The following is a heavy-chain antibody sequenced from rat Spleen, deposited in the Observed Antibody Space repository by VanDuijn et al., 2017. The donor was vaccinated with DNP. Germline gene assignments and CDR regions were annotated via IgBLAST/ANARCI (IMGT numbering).Heavy chain of an antibody. CDR2: ISYSGGT. J-gene: IGHJ2*01. D-gene: IGHD1-4*01. CDR3: ASRPPPTRGPFDY. CDR1: SYSITSNY. Sequence: EVQLQESGPGLVKPSQSLSLTCSVTSYSITSNYWGWIRKFPGNKMEYLGYISYSGGTNYNPSLKSRISITRDTSKRQFFLQLNSVTTEDTATYYCASRPPPTRGPFDYWGQGVAVTVAS. V-gene: IGHV3-1*01.